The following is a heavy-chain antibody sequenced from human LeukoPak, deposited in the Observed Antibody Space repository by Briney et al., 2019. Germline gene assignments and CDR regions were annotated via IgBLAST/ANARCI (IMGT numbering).Heavy chain of an antibody. CDR1: GGSISSYY. D-gene: IGHD3-9*01. Sequence: SETLSLTCTVFGGSISSYYWSWIRQPPGKGLEWIGYIYYSGSTNYNPSLKSRVTTSVDTSKNQFSLKLSSVTAADTAVYYCARGIRYFDWLAAFDIWGQGTMVTVSS. CDR3: ARGIRYFDWLAAFDI. J-gene: IGHJ3*02. V-gene: IGHV4-59*12. CDR2: IYYSGST.